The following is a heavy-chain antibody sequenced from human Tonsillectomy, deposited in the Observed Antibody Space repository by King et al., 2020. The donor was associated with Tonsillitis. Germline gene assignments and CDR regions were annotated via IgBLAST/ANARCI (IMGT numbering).Heavy chain of an antibody. CDR3: ARGIAARTYFDY. J-gene: IGHJ4*02. CDR2: IHHSGRT. Sequence: QLQESGSGLVKSSQTLSLTCAVSGGSISSGGYSWSWIRQPPGKGLEWIGYIHHSGRTYYNPSLKSRVTISIDRSTDQFSLKMNSVTAADTAVYYCARGIAARTYFDYWGQGTLVTVSS. D-gene: IGHD6-6*01. CDR1: GGSISSGGYS. V-gene: IGHV4-30-2*01.